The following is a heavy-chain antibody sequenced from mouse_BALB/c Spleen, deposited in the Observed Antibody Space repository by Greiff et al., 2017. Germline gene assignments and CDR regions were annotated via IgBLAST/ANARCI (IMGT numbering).Heavy chain of an antibody. CDR2: IYWDDDK. CDR3: ARNGNYGYFDY. J-gene: IGHJ2*01. Sequence: QVTLKVSGPGILQPSLTLSLTCSFSGFSLSTSGMGVSWIRQPLGKGLEWLAHIYWDDDKRYNPSLKSRLTISKDTSSNQVFLKITSVDTADTATYYCARNGNYGYFDYWGQGTTLTVSS. CDR1: GFSLSTSGMG. D-gene: IGHD2-1*01. V-gene: IGHV8-12*01.